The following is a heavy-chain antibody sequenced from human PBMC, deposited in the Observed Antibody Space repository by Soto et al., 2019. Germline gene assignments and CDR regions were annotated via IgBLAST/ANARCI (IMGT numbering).Heavy chain of an antibody. D-gene: IGHD2-8*01. CDR3: AKDNGQGRDAFDI. CDR1: GFTFDDYA. J-gene: IGHJ3*02. CDR2: ISWNSGSI. Sequence: EVQLVESGGGLVQPGRSLRLSCAASGFTFDDYAMHWVRQAPGKGLEWVSGISWNSGSIGYADSVKGRFTISRDNAKNSLYLQMNSLRAEDTALYYCAKDNGQGRDAFDIWGQGTMVTVSS. V-gene: IGHV3-9*01.